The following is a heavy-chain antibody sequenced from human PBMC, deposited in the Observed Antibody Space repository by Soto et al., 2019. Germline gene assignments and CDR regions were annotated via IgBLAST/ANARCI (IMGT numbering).Heavy chain of an antibody. D-gene: IGHD1-26*01. J-gene: IGHJ3*02. V-gene: IGHV3-23*01. Sequence: GGSLRLSCEVSGFTFSSYAISWVRQAPGKGLEWVSSISGSSGSTYHADSVNGMFTISRDNSKNTVFLQMNSLRAEDMAVYYCEKYSPYSASYKEDCFDIWGQGRLVTVSS. CDR3: EKYSPYSASYKEDCFDI. CDR2: ISGSSGST. CDR1: GFTFSSYA.